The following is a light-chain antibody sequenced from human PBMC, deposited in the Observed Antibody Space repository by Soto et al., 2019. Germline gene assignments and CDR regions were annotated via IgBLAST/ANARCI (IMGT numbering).Light chain of an antibody. Sequence: DIQMTQSPSSLSASVGDRVTITCRASENIKTFLHWYQKKPGKAPKLLVYGASSLHSGVPSRFSGSGSGTAFTLTISGLQPEDFASYYCQQYNNLPSWTFGQGTKVESK. CDR3: QQYNNLPSWT. V-gene: IGKV1-39*01. CDR2: GAS. J-gene: IGKJ1*01. CDR1: ENIKTF.